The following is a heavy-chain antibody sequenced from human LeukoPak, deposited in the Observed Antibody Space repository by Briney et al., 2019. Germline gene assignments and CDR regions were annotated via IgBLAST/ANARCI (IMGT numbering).Heavy chain of an antibody. CDR2: ISGDGGRT. CDR1: GFIFSDYN. D-gene: IGHD5/OR15-5a*01. CDR3: AKDVSGSIDP. J-gene: IGHJ5*02. Sequence: PGGSLRLSCAASGFIFSDYNMHWVRHAPGKGLEWVSIISGDGGRTSYADCVKALLTISRDNSKHSLYLQMNSLRTEDTAFYYCAKDVSGSIDPWGQGTLVTVSS. V-gene: IGHV3-43*01.